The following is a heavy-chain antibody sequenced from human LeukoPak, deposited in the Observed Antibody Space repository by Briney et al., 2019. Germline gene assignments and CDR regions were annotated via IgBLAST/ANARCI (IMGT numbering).Heavy chain of an antibody. CDR3: ASAYSDSGY. D-gene: IGHD1-26*01. CDR1: GFTFRSYA. Sequence: GGSLRLPCVASGFTFRSYAMFWVRQAPGKGLEWVSYISSSSSSIYYAGSVKGRFTISRDNAKNSLYLQMNSLRAEDTAVYYCASAYSDSGYWGQGTLVTVSS. J-gene: IGHJ4*02. CDR2: ISSSSSSI. V-gene: IGHV3-48*01.